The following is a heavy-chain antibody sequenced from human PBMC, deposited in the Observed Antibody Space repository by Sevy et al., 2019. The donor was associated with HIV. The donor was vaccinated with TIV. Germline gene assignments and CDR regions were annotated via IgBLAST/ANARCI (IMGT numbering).Heavy chain of an antibody. Sequence: GGSLRLSCIASGFTFRNYGIHWVRQAPGKGLDWVAVIGYDGSDNYYADSVKGRFTISRDNSKNTLFLQMNSLRVEDTAVYYCAKERGGSYIPYFYGMDVWGQGTAVTVSS. J-gene: IGHJ6*02. D-gene: IGHD1-26*01. V-gene: IGHV3-30*18. CDR3: AKERGGSYIPYFYGMDV. CDR2: IGYDGSDN. CDR1: GFTFRNYG.